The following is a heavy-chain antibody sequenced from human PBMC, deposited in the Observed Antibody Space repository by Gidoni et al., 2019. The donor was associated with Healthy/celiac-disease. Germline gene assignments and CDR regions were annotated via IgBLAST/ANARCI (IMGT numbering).Heavy chain of an antibody. CDR2: ISSISSYI. CDR1: GVTFSSYS. J-gene: IGHJ4*02. V-gene: IGHV3-21*01. Sequence: EVQLVESGGGLVKPGGSLRLACAASGVTFSSYSMNWVRQAPGKGLEWVSSISSISSYIYYADSVKGRFTISRDNAKNSLYLQMNSLRAEDTAVYYCARLTGTTWRGYYFDYWGQGTLVTVSS. D-gene: IGHD1-7*01. CDR3: ARLTGTTWRGYYFDY.